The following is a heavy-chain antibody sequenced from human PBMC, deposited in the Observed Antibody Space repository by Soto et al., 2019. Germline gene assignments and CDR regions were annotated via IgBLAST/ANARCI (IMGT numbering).Heavy chain of an antibody. V-gene: IGHV4-61*01. J-gene: IGHJ6*02. CDR2: IYYSGST. CDR1: GGSVSSGSYY. Sequence: QVQLQESGPGLVKPSETLSLTCTVSGGSVSSGSYYWSWIRQPPGKGLEWIGYIYYSGSTNYNPSLKSRVTISVDTSKNQFSLKLSSVTAADTAVYYCARRSGFHGMGVWGQGTTVTVSS. CDR3: ARRSGFHGMGV.